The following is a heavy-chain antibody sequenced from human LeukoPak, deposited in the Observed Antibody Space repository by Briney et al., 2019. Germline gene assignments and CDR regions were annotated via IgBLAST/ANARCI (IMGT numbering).Heavy chain of an antibody. CDR1: GDSMRSYY. V-gene: IGHV4-59*01. CDR2: MGDRGDS. D-gene: IGHD6-13*01. Sequence: PSETLSLTCTASGDSMRSYYLSWIRQAPGKGLEWLGHMGDRGDSNYYPSLKDRRSISLDTYKNQFSLKLRSVTAADTAVYYCARDSRYGSGWFDDGMDVWGPGTTVTVSS. J-gene: IGHJ6*02. CDR3: ARDSRYGSGWFDDGMDV.